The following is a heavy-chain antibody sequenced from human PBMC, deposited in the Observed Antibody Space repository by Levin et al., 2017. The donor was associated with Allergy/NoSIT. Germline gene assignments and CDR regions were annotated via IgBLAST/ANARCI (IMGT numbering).Heavy chain of an antibody. CDR3: ARVDGGSSWAYFDY. CDR1: GGSFSGYY. CDR2: INHSGST. D-gene: IGHD6-13*01. J-gene: IGHJ4*02. Sequence: SETLSLTCAVYGGSFSGYYWSWIRQPPGKGLEWIGEINHSGSTNYNPSLKSRVTISVDTSKNQFSLKLSSVTAADTAVYYCARVDGGSSWAYFDYWGQGTLVTVSS. V-gene: IGHV4-34*01.